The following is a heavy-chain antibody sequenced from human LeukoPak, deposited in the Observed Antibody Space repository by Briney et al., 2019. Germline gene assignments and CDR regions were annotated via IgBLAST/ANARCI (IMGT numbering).Heavy chain of an antibody. J-gene: IGHJ4*02. V-gene: IGHV1-24*01. CDR1: GYTLTELS. Sequence: ASVKVSCKVSGYTLTELSMHWVRQAPGKGLEWMGSFDPEDGETIYAQKFQGRVTMTEDRSTDTAYMELSSLRSEDTAVYYCATARYSSGWYGGFDYWGQGTLVTVSS. CDR3: ATARYSSGWYGGFDY. CDR2: FDPEDGET. D-gene: IGHD6-19*01.